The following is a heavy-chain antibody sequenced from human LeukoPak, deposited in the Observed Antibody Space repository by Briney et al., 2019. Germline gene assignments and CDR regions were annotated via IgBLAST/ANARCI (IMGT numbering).Heavy chain of an antibody. CDR3: AKGRDAGPASLVDY. CDR1: GFTVSSNY. J-gene: IGHJ4*02. D-gene: IGHD1-1*01. CDR2: ISGSGHST. Sequence: GGSLRLSCAASGFTVSSNYMSWVRQAPGKGLEWVSAISGSGHSTSYADSVQGRFTISRVNSKNTLYLQMNSLRAEDTAVYYCAKGRDAGPASLVDYWGQGTLVTVSS. V-gene: IGHV3-23*01.